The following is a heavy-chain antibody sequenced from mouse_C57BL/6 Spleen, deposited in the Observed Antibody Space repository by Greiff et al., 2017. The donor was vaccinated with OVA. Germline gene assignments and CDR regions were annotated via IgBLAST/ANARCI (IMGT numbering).Heavy chain of an antibody. CDR2: IYPGDGDT. CDR3: ARDGNYDFDY. J-gene: IGHJ2*01. V-gene: IGHV1-82*01. CDR1: GYAFSSSW. D-gene: IGHD2-1*01. Sequence: QVQLKESGPELVKPGASVKISCKASGYAFSSSWMNWVKQRPGQGLEWIGRIYPGDGDTNYNGKFKGKATLTADKSSSTAYMQRSSLASEDSAVYFRARDGNYDFDYWGQGTTLTVSS.